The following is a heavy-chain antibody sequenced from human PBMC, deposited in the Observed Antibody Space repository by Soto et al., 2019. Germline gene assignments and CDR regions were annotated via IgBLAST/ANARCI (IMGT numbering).Heavy chain of an antibody. CDR2: ISGSGGST. Sequence: EVQLLESGGGLVQPGGSLRLSCAASGFTFSSYAMSWVHQAPGKGLEWVSAISGSGGSTYYADSVRGRLTISRDNSKNTLYLQMNSLRAEDTAVYYCAKRTVGWYFDLWGRGTLVTVSP. CDR1: GFTFSSYA. CDR3: AKRTVGWYFDL. D-gene: IGHD4-17*01. V-gene: IGHV3-23*01. J-gene: IGHJ2*01.